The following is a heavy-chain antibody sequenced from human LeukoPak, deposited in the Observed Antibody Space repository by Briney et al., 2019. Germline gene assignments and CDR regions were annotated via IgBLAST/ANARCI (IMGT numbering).Heavy chain of an antibody. D-gene: IGHD4-17*01. V-gene: IGHV3-74*01. Sequence: GGSLRLSCAASGFTFSSYWMHWVRQAPGKGLVWVSRINSDGSSTSSADSVKGRFTISRDNAKNTLYLQMNSLRAEDTAVYYCARDFTYGDYLYYYGMDVWGQGTTVTVSS. J-gene: IGHJ6*02. CDR1: GFTFSSYW. CDR3: ARDFTYGDYLYYYGMDV. CDR2: INSDGSST.